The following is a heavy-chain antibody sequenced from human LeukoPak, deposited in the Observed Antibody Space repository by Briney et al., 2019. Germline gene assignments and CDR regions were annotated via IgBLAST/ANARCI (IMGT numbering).Heavy chain of an antibody. V-gene: IGHV3-43*01. D-gene: IGHD1-14*01. CDR2: ITWDGGRT. J-gene: IGHJ4*02. CDR1: GFTFDDYA. CDR3: AKDGKNHFDS. Sequence: PGGSLRLSCAASGFTFDDYAMHWVRQAPGKGLEWVSLITWDGGRTYYADSVKGRFTISRDNSKNSLYLQMNSLRTEDTALYYCAKDGKNHFDSWGQGTLVTVFS.